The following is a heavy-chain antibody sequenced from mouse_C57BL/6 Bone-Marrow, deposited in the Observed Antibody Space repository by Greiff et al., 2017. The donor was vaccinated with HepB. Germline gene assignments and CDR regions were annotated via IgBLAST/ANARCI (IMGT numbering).Heavy chain of an antibody. Sequence: VQLVESGAELVKPGASVKISCKASGYAFSSYWMNWVKQRPGKGLEWIGQIYPGDGDTNYNGKFKGKATLTADKSSSTAYMQLSSLTSEDSAVYFCARSGAYYSNYVLHFDYWGQGTTLTVSS. CDR2: IYPGDGDT. D-gene: IGHD2-5*01. CDR1: GYAFSSYW. CDR3: ARSGAYYSNYVLHFDY. V-gene: IGHV1-80*01. J-gene: IGHJ2*01.